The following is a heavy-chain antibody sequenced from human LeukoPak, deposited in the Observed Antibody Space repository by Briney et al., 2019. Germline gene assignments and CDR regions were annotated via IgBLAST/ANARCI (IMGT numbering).Heavy chain of an antibody. CDR1: GFTFSSYA. J-gene: IGHJ6*03. Sequence: GGSLRLSCAASGFTFSSYAVHWVRQAPGKGLEWVAVISYDGSNKYYADSVKGRFTISRDNSKNTLYLQMNSLRAEDTAVYYCAREGKETYYYYMDVWGKGTTVTVSS. CDR3: AREGKETYYYYMDV. CDR2: ISYDGSNK. V-gene: IGHV3-30*04.